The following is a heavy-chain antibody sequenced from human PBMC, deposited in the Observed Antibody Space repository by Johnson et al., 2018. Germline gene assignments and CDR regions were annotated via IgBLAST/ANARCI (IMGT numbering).Heavy chain of an antibody. CDR1: GFTFSSYG. V-gene: IGHV3-30*03. D-gene: IGHD3-22*01. Sequence: QVQLVESGGGVVQPGRSLRLSCAASGFTFSSYGMHWVRQAPGKGLEWVAVISYDGSNKYYADSVKGRFTISRDNSKNTLYLQMNTLRAEDTALYYCAGDSYYYDSRAFDIWGQGTMVTVSA. CDR2: ISYDGSNK. CDR3: AGDSYYYDSRAFDI. J-gene: IGHJ3*02.